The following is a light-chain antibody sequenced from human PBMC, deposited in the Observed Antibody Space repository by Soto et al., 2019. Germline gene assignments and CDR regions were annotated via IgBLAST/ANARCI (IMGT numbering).Light chain of an antibody. Sequence: QSVLTQPPSVSGAPGQRLTISCTGSSSNIGAPYDVHWYQQLPGTAPKLLIYGNNNRPSGVPDRFSGSKSGTSASLAITGLQAEDDADYYCHSYDISLSGYVVFGGGTKLTVL. CDR1: SSNIGAPYD. CDR3: HSYDISLSGYVV. J-gene: IGLJ2*01. CDR2: GNN. V-gene: IGLV1-40*01.